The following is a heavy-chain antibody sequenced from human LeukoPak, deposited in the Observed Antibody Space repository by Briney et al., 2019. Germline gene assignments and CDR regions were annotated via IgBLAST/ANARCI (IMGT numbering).Heavy chain of an antibody. CDR2: IYYSGST. J-gene: IGHJ4*02. V-gene: IGHV4-59*01. CDR1: GGSISSYY. Sequence: PSETLSLTCTVSGGSISSYYWSWIRQPPGKGLEWIGYIYYSGSTNYNPSLKSRVTISVDTSKNQFSLKLSSVTAADTAVYYCARGFGRGHSYGRVDYWGQGTLVTVSS. CDR3: ARGFGRGHSYGRVDY. D-gene: IGHD5-18*01.